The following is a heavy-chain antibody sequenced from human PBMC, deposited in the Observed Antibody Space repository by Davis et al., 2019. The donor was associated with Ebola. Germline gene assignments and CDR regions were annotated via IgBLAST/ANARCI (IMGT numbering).Heavy chain of an antibody. Sequence: SETLSLTCTVSGGSISSYYWSWIRQPPGKGLEWIGYIYYSGSTNYNPSLKSRVTISVDTSKNQFSLKLSSVTAADTAVYYCARRFWSGYFDYMDVWGKGTTVTVSS. D-gene: IGHD3-3*01. CDR1: GGSISSYY. CDR2: IYYSGST. V-gene: IGHV4-59*01. J-gene: IGHJ6*03. CDR3: ARRFWSGYFDYMDV.